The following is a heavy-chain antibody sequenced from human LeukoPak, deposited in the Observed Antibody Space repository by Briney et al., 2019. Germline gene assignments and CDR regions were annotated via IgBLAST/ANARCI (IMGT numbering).Heavy chain of an antibody. CDR3: ARGPGYGSGSYAFEY. V-gene: IGHV4-4*07. J-gene: IGHJ4*02. Sequence: SETLSLTCPVSGGSINSYYWSWIRQPAGKGLEWIGRIYTSGSTNYNPSLKSRVTMSVDTSKNQFSLKLRSVTAADTAVYYCARGPGYGSGSYAFEYWGQGTLVTVSS. D-gene: IGHD3-10*01. CDR2: IYTSGST. CDR1: GGSINSYY.